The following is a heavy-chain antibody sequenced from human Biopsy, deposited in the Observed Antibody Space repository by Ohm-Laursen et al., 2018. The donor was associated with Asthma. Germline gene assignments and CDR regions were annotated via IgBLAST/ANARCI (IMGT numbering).Heavy chain of an antibody. J-gene: IGHJ6*02. Sequence: ASVKASCTPSGYTFNRAGITWVRQAPGQGLEWMGWISVYNGNTKVAQKLHDRVTMITDTSTSTAYMELRSLRSDDTAVYFCARAVDYSHYYGIDVWGQGTTVTVS. V-gene: IGHV1-18*01. CDR1: GYTFNRAG. CDR2: ISVYNGNT. D-gene: IGHD3-10*01. CDR3: ARAVDYSHYYGIDV.